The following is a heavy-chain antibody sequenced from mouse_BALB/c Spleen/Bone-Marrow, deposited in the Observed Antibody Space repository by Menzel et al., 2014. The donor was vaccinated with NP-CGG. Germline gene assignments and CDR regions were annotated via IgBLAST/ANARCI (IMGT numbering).Heavy chain of an antibody. D-gene: IGHD2-4*01. Sequence: EVQLVESGGGLVKSGGSLKLSCAASGFTFSNYGMSWVRQTPEKRLEWVATIRGGGSYIFYSDSVKGRFTISRDNAKNNQDLKQSSRRSEDTALYYCARHAYYDQTEVSFVYWGQGTLVTGSA. V-gene: IGHV5-9-2*01. CDR2: IRGGGSYI. J-gene: IGHJ3*01. CDR1: GFTFSNYG. CDR3: ARHAYYDQTEVSFVY.